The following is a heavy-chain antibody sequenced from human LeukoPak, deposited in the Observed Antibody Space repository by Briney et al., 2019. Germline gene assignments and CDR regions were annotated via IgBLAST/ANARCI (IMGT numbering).Heavy chain of an antibody. CDR1: GYSFTSYW. J-gene: IGHJ4*02. CDR3: ARLGLGQLYYYDSSGPADY. CDR2: IYPGDSDT. Sequence: GESLKISCKGSGYSFTSYWIGWVRQMPGKGLEWMGIIYPGDSDTRYSPSFQGQVTISADKSISTAYLQWSSLKASDTAMYYCARLGLGQLYYYDSSGPADYWGQGTLVTVSS. D-gene: IGHD3-22*01. V-gene: IGHV5-51*01.